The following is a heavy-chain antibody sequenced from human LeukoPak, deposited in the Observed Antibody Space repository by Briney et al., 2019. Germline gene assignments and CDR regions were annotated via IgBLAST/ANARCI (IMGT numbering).Heavy chain of an antibody. CDR2: IYYSGST. V-gene: IGHV4-39*07. Sequence: SETLSLTCTVSGGSISSSSYYWGWIRQPPGKGLEWIGSIYYSGSTDYNPSLKSRVTISVETSKNQFSLKLSSVTAADTAVYYCASFYCSGGSCYQYFSYYYMDVWGKGTTVTISS. CDR3: ASFYCSGGSCYQYFSYYYMDV. D-gene: IGHD2-15*01. CDR1: GGSISSSSYY. J-gene: IGHJ6*03.